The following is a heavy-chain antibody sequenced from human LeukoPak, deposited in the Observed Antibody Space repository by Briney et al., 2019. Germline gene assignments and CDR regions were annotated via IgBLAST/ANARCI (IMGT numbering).Heavy chain of an antibody. CDR3: ARVAGYFYDSSGYPKPSSLIDF. Sequence: PSETLSLTCTVSGGSISTTNYYWAWIRQPPGKGLESIGTIYDSGTTYYSPSLRSRVTISLDTSKNQFSLQLNAVTAADTAMYYCARVAGYFYDSSGYPKPSSLIDFWGQGTLVTVSS. D-gene: IGHD3-22*01. J-gene: IGHJ4*02. CDR1: GGSISTTNYY. CDR2: IYDSGTT. V-gene: IGHV4-39*01.